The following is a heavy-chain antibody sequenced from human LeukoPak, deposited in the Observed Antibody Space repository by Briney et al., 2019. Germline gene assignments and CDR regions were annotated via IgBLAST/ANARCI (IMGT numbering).Heavy chain of an antibody. D-gene: IGHD3-22*01. CDR2: IGTASDT. Sequence: GGSLRLSCAASGFTFSSFDMHWVRQPTGQGLEWVSTIGTASDTYYPGSVKGRFTISRDNAKNSLYLQMNSLRAEDTAVYYCARGPYDSSGYPSVAFDIWGQGTMVTVSS. J-gene: IGHJ3*02. V-gene: IGHV3-13*01. CDR3: ARGPYDSSGYPSVAFDI. CDR1: GFTFSSFD.